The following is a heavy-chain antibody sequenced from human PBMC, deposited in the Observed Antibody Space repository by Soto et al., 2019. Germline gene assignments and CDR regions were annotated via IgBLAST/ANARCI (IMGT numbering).Heavy chain of an antibody. D-gene: IGHD5-12*01. J-gene: IGHJ4*02. Sequence: GGSLRLSCAASGFTFSSYAMSWVRQAPGKGLEWVSAISGSGGSTYYADSVKGRFTISRDNSKNTLYLQMNSLRAEDTAVYYCAKDVRPDGYWDLDYWGQGTPVTVSS. CDR3: AKDVRPDGYWDLDY. CDR2: ISGSGGST. V-gene: IGHV3-23*01. CDR1: GFTFSSYA.